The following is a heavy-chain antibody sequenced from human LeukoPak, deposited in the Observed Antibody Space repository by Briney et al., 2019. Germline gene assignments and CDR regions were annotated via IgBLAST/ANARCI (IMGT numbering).Heavy chain of an antibody. CDR1: GFTFSSNG. Sequence: GRSLRLSCAASGFTFSSNGMHWVRQAPGKGLGWVGIIWYDGSNKYYADSVKGRFTISRDNSKNTLYLQMNSLRVEDTAVYYCARPYYSNYYYYGMDVWGQGTTVTVSS. D-gene: IGHD4-11*01. V-gene: IGHV3-33*01. J-gene: IGHJ6*02. CDR2: IWYDGSNK. CDR3: ARPYYSNYYYYGMDV.